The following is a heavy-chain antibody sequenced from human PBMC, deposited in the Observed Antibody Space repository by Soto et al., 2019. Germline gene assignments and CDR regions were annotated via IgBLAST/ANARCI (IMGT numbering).Heavy chain of an antibody. CDR2: TYYRSKWYN. D-gene: IGHD5-18*01. J-gene: IGHJ6*02. CDR3: ARGGYSYGTIPYGMDV. V-gene: IGHV6-1*01. CDR1: GDSVSSNSAA. Sequence: SQTLSLTCAISGDSVSSNSAAWNWIRQSPSRGLEWLGRTYYRSKWYNDYAVSVKSRITINPDTSKNHFSLQLNSVTPEDTAVYYCARGGYSYGTIPYGMDVWGQGTTVTVSS.